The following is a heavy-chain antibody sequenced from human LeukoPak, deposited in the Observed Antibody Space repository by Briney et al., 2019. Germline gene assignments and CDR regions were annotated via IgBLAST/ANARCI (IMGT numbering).Heavy chain of an antibody. CDR2: IIPIFGTA. D-gene: IGHD4-23*01. V-gene: IGHV1-69*05. CDR1: GGTFSSYA. J-gene: IGHJ5*02. CDR3: ARDGFSVFGDYVGWFDP. Sequence: GASVKVSCKASGGTFSSYAISWVRQAPGQGLEWMGGIIPIFGTANYAQKFQGRVTITTDESTSTAYMELSSLRSEDTAVYYCARDGFSVFGDYVGWFDPWGQGTLVTVSS.